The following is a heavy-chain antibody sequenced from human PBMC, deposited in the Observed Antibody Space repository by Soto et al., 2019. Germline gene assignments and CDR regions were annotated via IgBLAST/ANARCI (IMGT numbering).Heavy chain of an antibody. CDR1: GYTFTSYD. CDR3: ARGGRYSYGYSYYYGMDV. CDR2: MNPNSGNT. D-gene: IGHD5-18*01. J-gene: IGHJ6*02. V-gene: IGHV1-8*01. Sequence: ASVKVSCKASGYTFTSYDINWVREATGQGLEWMGWMNPNSGNTGYAQKFQGRVTMTRNTSISTAYMELSSLRSEDTAVYYCARGGRYSYGYSYYYGMDVWGQGTTVTVSS.